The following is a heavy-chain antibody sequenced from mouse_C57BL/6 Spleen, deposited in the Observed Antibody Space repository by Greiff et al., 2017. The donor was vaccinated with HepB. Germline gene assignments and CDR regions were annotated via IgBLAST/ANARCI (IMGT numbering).Heavy chain of an antibody. CDR2: IYPGGGYT. Sequence: VQLQQSGAELVRPGPSVKMSCKASGYTFTNYWIGWAKQRPGHGLEWIGDIYPGGGYTNYNEKFKGKATLTADKSSSTAYMQFSSLTSEDSAIYYCARSSMDYGSSYWFAYWGQGTLVTVSA. CDR1: GYTFTNYW. CDR3: ARSSMDYGSSYWFAY. J-gene: IGHJ3*01. V-gene: IGHV1-63*01. D-gene: IGHD1-1*01.